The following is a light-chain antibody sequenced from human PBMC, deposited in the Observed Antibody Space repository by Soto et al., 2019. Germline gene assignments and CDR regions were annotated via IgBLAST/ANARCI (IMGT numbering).Light chain of an antibody. CDR1: QAINSY. V-gene: IGKV1-9*01. J-gene: IGKJ1*01. CDR2: GAS. Sequence: DIHLTQSPSFLSASVGDRVTITCRASQAINSYLAWYQQKPGKAPKLLIFGASTLQSGVPSRFSGSGSGTEFTLTISSLQPEDFATYYCQELYTYPPWTFGQGTKVDIK. CDR3: QELYTYPPWT.